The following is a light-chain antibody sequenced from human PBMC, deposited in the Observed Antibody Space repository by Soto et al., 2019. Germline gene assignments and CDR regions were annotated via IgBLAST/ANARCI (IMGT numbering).Light chain of an antibody. V-gene: IGLV1-51*01. CDR2: DNS. CDR1: YSNIGTNF. J-gene: IGLJ2*01. CDR3: ATWDSSLKAVV. Sequence: QSVLTQSSSVSAAAGQKVTFSCSGSYSNIGTNFVSWFQHFPGSAPKLLIYDNSQRPSGIPDRFSGSRSGSSATLGITGLQTGDEADYYCATWDSSLKAVVFGGGTQLTVL.